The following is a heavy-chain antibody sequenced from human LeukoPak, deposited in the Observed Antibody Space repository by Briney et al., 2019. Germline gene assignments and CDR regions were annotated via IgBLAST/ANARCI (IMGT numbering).Heavy chain of an antibody. Sequence: SETLSLTCTVSGGSISSYYWSWVRQPPGKGLEWIGYIYYSGSTNYNPSLKSRVTISIDTSKNQFSQKLSSVPAADTAMYYRARAHYDYVLGSLTADAFDIWGQGTMVTVSS. J-gene: IGHJ3*02. CDR1: GGSISSYY. D-gene: IGHD3-16*01. CDR2: IYYSGST. CDR3: ARAHYDYVLGSLTADAFDI. V-gene: IGHV4-59*08.